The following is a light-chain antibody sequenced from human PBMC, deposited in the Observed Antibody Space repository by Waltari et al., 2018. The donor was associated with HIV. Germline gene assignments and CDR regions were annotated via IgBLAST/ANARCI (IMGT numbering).Light chain of an antibody. V-gene: IGLV2-14*01. CDR3: SSYTSSSTVV. CDR1: SSDVGGYTS. J-gene: IGLJ2*01. CDR2: EVS. Sequence: QSALTQPASVSGSPGQSIPISCPGTSSDVGGYTSVSWYQQHPGKAPKLMIDEVSKRPSGVSNRFSGSKSGNTASLTISGLQAEDEADYYCSSYTSSSTVVFGGGTKLTVL.